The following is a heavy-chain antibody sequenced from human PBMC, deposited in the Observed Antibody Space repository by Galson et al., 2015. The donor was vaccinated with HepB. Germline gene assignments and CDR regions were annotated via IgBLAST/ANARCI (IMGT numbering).Heavy chain of an antibody. CDR3: ARSVSSWYLDF. J-gene: IGHJ4*02. D-gene: IGHD6-13*01. CDR1: GYTVSNYG. V-gene: IGHV1-18*01. CDR2: IGPYNGNT. Sequence: SVKVSCKASGYTVSNYGVTWVRQALGQGLEWMGWIGPYNGNTNYAQRFQGRVTMTTDTSTSTAYMDLRSLRSDDTAVYYCARSVSSWYLDFWGQGTLVTVSS.